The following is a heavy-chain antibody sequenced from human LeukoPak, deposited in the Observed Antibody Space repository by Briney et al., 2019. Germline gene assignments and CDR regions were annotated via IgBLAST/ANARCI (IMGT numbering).Heavy chain of an antibody. CDR2: IYYSGST. CDR3: AREYVGATRRQDY. CDR1: GGSIGSSSYY. Sequence: SETLSLTCTVSGGSIGSSSYYWGWIRQPPGKGLEWIGSIYYSGSTYYNPSLKSRVTISVDTSKNQFSLKLSSVTAADTAVYYCAREYVGATRRQDYWGQGTLVTVSS. J-gene: IGHJ4*02. D-gene: IGHD1-26*01. V-gene: IGHV4-39*07.